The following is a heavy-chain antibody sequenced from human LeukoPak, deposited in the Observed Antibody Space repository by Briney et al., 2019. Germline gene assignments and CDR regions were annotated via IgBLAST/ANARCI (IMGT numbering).Heavy chain of an antibody. CDR2: IYPGDSDT. V-gene: IGHV5-51*01. CDR3: ATQGTLTPHNAFDV. J-gene: IGHJ3*01. CDR1: GYDFANFW. D-gene: IGHD2-15*01. Sequence: GESLKISCQASGYDFANFWIGWVRQKPGKGLDWMGIIYPGDSDTRYSPSFQGQVTISADKSISTAYLQWTSLKASDTAMYYCATQGTLTPHNAFDVWGQGTMVTVSS.